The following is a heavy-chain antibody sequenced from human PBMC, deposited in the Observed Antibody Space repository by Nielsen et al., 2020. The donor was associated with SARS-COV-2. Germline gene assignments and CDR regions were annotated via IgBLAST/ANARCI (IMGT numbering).Heavy chain of an antibody. J-gene: IGHJ3*02. D-gene: IGHD3-10*01. V-gene: IGHV3-9*01. Sequence: SLKISCAASGFTFDDYAMHWVRQAPGKGLEWVSGISWNSGSIGYADSVKGRFTISRDNSKNTLYLQMNSLRAEDTAVYYCARDFRFGESSDAFDIWGQGTMVTASS. CDR2: ISWNSGSI. CDR1: GFTFDDYA. CDR3: ARDFRFGESSDAFDI.